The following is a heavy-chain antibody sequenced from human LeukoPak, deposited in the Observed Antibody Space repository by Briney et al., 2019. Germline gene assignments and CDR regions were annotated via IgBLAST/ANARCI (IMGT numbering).Heavy chain of an antibody. CDR3: ARGYGGNPAPNWYFDL. Sequence: PGGSLRLSCAASGFTFRNYPMLWVRQAPGRGLEWVAIISYDGNNKYEDSVKGRFTISRDNSKNTLYLQMNSLRTEDTAVYYCARGYGGNPAPNWYFDLWSRGTLVTVSS. D-gene: IGHD4-23*01. V-gene: IGHV3-30-3*01. J-gene: IGHJ2*01. CDR1: GFTFRNYP. CDR2: ISYDGNNK.